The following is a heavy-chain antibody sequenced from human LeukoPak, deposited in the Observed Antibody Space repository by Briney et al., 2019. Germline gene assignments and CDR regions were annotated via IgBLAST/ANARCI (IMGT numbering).Heavy chain of an antibody. Sequence: PGGSLRLSCAASGFTFSSYEMNWVRQAPGKGLEWVSSISSSNSYIYYADSVKGRFTISRDNAKNSLYLQMNSLRAEDTAVYYCARGQLDHFDYWGQGTLVTVSS. D-gene: IGHD6-13*01. V-gene: IGHV3-21*01. CDR3: ARGQLDHFDY. CDR1: GFTFSSYE. CDR2: ISSSNSYI. J-gene: IGHJ4*02.